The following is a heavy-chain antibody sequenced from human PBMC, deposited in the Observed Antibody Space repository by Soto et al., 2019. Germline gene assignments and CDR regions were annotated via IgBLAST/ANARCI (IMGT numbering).Heavy chain of an antibody. CDR1: GGSISSYY. Sequence: SETLSLTCTVSGGSISSYYWSWIRQPPGKGLEWIGYIYYSGSTNYNPSLKSRVTISVDTSKNQFSLKLSSVTAAYTAVYYCAAYRSGWCAGYNWLDRWGQGTRVTVSS. CDR2: IYYSGST. J-gene: IGHJ5*02. V-gene: IGHV4-59*01. CDR3: AAYRSGWCAGYNWLDR. D-gene: IGHD6-13*01.